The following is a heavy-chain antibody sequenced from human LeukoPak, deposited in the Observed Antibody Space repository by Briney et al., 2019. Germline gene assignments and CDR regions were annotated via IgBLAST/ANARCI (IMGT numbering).Heavy chain of an antibody. Sequence: GSLRLYWAGSGFPFRNFNIMLGRQAPGKGLGWVSYISGGSSFTYYVDSVKGRFTISRDNAKNSLYLQMNSLRAEDTAVYYCARDLGYSSGPNYWGQGTRVTVSS. D-gene: IGHD6-19*01. CDR2: ISGGSSFT. CDR1: GFPFRNFN. V-gene: IGHV3-21*01. J-gene: IGHJ4*02. CDR3: ARDLGYSSGPNY.